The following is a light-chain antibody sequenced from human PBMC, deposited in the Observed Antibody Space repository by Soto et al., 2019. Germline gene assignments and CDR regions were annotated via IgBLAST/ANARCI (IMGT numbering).Light chain of an antibody. CDR3: QQYNDNWT. V-gene: IGKV1-5*03. Sequence: DIQMTQSPYTPSASVGDRVTITCRASQSISSWLAWHQQKPGKAPRLLIYKASNLESGVPSRFSGSGSGTEFTLTISSLQPDDSATYYCQQYNDNWTFGQGTKVDIK. CDR1: QSISSW. J-gene: IGKJ1*01. CDR2: KAS.